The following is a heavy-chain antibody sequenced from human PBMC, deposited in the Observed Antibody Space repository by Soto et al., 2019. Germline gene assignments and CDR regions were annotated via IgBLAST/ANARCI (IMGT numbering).Heavy chain of an antibody. CDR3: ARYLVATIKWSYFDY. J-gene: IGHJ4*02. V-gene: IGHV4-39*01. CDR1: GGSISSSSYY. Sequence: PSETLSLTCTVSGGSISSSSYYWGWIRQPPGKGLEWIGSIYYSGSTYYNPSLKSRVTISVDTSKNQFSLKLSSVTAADTAVYYCARYLVATIKWSYFDYWGQGTLVTVSS. D-gene: IGHD5-12*01. CDR2: IYYSGST.